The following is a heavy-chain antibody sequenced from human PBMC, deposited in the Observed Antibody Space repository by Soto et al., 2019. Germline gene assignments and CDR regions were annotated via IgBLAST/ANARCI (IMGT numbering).Heavy chain of an antibody. V-gene: IGHV1-69*01. Sequence: QVQLVQSGAEVKKPGSSVKVSCKASGGTFSSYAISWVRQAPGQGLEWMGGIIPIFGTANYAQKFQGRVTITADESTSTAYREMSSLRSEDTAVYYCATRGPPITIFSDYYYYGMDVWGQGTTVTVSS. CDR1: GGTFSSYA. J-gene: IGHJ6*02. CDR2: IIPIFGTA. CDR3: ATRGPPITIFSDYYYYGMDV. D-gene: IGHD3-9*01.